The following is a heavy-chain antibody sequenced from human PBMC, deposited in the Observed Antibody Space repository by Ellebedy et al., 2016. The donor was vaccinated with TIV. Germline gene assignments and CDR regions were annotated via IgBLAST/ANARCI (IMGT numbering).Heavy chain of an antibody. CDR2: ISYSGDLM. CDR3: ARLGVIAAAGASDY. D-gene: IGHD6-13*01. J-gene: IGHJ4*02. Sequence: GESPKISCAASGFTFSGYYMRWFRHAPGEGPVWVSYISYSGDLMYYADSVKGRFTTSRDNAENSLYLQMKSLRAEDTAVYYCARLGVIAAAGASDYWGQGTLVIVSS. CDR1: GFTFSGYY. V-gene: IGHV3-11*01.